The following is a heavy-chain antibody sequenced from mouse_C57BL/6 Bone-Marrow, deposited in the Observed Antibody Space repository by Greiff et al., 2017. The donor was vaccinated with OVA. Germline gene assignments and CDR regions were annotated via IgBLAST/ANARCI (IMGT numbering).Heavy chain of an antibody. D-gene: IGHD2-12*01. CDR1: GYTFTSYW. CDR3: ARLRGDD. J-gene: IGHJ2*01. Sequence: QVHVKQPGTELVKPGASVKLSCKASGYTFTSYWMHWVKQRPGQGLEWIGDINPSNGGTNYNEKFKSKATLTVDKSSSTAYMHRSNLTSEDSAVYYCARLRGDDWGQGTALTVSS. CDR2: INPSNGGT. V-gene: IGHV1-53*01.